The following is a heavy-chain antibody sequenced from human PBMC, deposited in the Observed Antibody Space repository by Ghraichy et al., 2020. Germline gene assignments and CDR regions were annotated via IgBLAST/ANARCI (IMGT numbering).Heavy chain of an antibody. CDR2: IYYSGST. V-gene: IGHV4-59*01. CDR1: GGSISSYY. D-gene: IGHD6-13*01. J-gene: IGHJ2*01. Sequence: TLSLSCTVSGGSISSYYWSWIRQPPGKGLEWIVYIYYSGSTNYNPSLKSRVTISVDTSKNQFSLKLSSVTAADTAVYYCARARRGQQLVQDWYFNLWGRGTLVTVSS. CDR3: ARARRGQQLVQDWYFNL.